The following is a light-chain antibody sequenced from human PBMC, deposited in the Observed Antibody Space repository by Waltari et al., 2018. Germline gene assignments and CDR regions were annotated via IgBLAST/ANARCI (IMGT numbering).Light chain of an antibody. CDR2: AAS. CDR1: QSISSY. V-gene: IGKV1-39*01. Sequence: DIQMTQSRYSLSASVGDRVTITCRASQSISSYLNWYQQKPGKAPKHLIYAASSLQSGVPSRFSGSGSGTDFTLTISSLQPEDFATYYSQQSYSTPPTFSQGTKREIK. J-gene: IGKJ2*01. CDR3: QQSYSTPPT.